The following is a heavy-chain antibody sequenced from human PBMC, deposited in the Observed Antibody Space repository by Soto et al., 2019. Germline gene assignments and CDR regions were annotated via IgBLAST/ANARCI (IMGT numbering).Heavy chain of an antibody. D-gene: IGHD7-27*01. Sequence: QVQLVQSGAEVKKPGASVKVSCKASGYTFTNFGISWVRQAPGQGLEWMGWISAYNGNTNYAQNLQGRVTMTTDTSGGRDLMALRCLRSDDTAVYYCARVGTPIDYWGQETLLTVSS. CDR1: GYTFTNFG. CDR3: ARVGTPIDY. J-gene: IGHJ4*02. CDR2: ISAYNGNT. V-gene: IGHV1-18*01.